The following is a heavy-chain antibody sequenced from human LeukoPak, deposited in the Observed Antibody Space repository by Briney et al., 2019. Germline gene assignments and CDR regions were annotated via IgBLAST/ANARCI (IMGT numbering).Heavy chain of an antibody. CDR1: GGSISSYY. CDR2: IYYSGST. D-gene: IGHD3-22*01. CDR3: ARGPDYYDSSGYPFDY. Sequence: SETLSLTCTVSGGSISSYYWSWIRQPPGKGLESIGYIYYSGSTNYNPSLKSRVTISVDTSKHQFSLKLSSVTAADTAVYYCARGPDYYDSSGYPFDYWGQGTLVTVSS. V-gene: IGHV4-59*01. J-gene: IGHJ4*02.